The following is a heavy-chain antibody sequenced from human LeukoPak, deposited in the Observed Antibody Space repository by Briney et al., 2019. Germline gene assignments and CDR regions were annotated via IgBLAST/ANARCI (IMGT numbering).Heavy chain of an antibody. CDR3: ARGEYSSSSELFDY. CDR2: IKEDGTEK. Sequence: GGSLRLSCVASGFSFSDYWMSWVRQAPGRGLEWVANIKEDGTEKNYVDSVKGRFTISRDNAQNSLHLQMNGLRVEDTAVYYCARGEYSSSSELFDYWGQGTLVTVSS. CDR1: GFSFSDYW. V-gene: IGHV3-7*03. D-gene: IGHD6-6*01. J-gene: IGHJ4*02.